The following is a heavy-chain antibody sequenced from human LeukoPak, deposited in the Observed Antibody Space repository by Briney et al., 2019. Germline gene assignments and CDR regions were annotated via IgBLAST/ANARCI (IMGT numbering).Heavy chain of an antibody. V-gene: IGHV3-30*04. D-gene: IGHD5-18*01. CDR1: GFTFSSYA. CDR2: ISYDRSNK. J-gene: IGHJ4*02. Sequence: PGGSLRPSCAASGFTFSSYAMHWVRKAPGKGLEWVAVISYDRSNKYYADSVKGRFTISRDNSKNALYLQMNSLRAEDTAVYYCAREAGTGYSYGPSFDYWGQGTLATVSS. CDR3: AREAGTGYSYGPSFDY.